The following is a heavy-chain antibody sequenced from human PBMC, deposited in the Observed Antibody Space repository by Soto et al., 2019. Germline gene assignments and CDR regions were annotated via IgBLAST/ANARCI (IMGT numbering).Heavy chain of an antibody. V-gene: IGHV3-23*01. J-gene: IGHJ4*02. Sequence: EVQLLESGGGLAQPGGSLRLSCAASGFTFSSYAMNWVRQAPGKGLEGVSTISGSGGTTYYADSVKGRFTISRDNSKNTLYLLMNTLRAEDTAVYYCARGSRMSGSPCQNCWGQGTLVTVS. D-gene: IGHD6-13*01. CDR1: GFTFSSYA. CDR2: ISGSGGTT. CDR3: ARGSRMSGSPCQNC.